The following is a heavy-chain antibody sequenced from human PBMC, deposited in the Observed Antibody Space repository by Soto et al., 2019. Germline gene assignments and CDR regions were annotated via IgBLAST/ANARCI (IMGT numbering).Heavy chain of an antibody. J-gene: IGHJ4*02. D-gene: IGHD3-22*01. CDR3: ARNSDSTGYYYYFDF. CDR1: GFTFSSYS. Sequence: EVQLVESGGGLVKPGGSLRLSCAASGFTFSSYSMNWVRQAPGKGLEWVSSISSNGHNTWYADAVKGRFTISRDNSKNTQSLQMSSLRAEDMALYFCARNSDSTGYYYYFDFWGRGTLVTVS. CDR2: ISSNGHNT. V-gene: IGHV3-21*04.